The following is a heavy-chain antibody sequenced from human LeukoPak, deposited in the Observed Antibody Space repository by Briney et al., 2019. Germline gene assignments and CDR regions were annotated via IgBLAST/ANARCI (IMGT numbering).Heavy chain of an antibody. CDR2: IYPGDSDT. D-gene: IGHD4-11*01. CDR3: ARQQYLSYYYMDV. Sequence: GESLKISCKASGYSFTSYLIGGVRQLPGKGLGWRGIIYPGDSDTRYSPSFQGQVTISADKSISTAYLQWSSLKASDTAMYYCARQQYLSYYYMDVWGKGTTVTVSS. V-gene: IGHV5-51*01. CDR1: GYSFTSYL. J-gene: IGHJ6*03.